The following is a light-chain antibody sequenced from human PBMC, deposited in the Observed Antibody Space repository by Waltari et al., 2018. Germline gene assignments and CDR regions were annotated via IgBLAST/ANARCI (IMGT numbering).Light chain of an antibody. V-gene: IGLV1-44*01. Sequence: QSVLTQSPSASGAPGQRVTISCSGSNSNIGSSTVNWYQQVPGTAPRLLIYSNDQRTSGVPDRFSGSKSGTSASLAISGLQSEDEADYYCATWDARLTGMLFGGGTKVTVL. CDR3: ATWDARLTGML. CDR1: NSNIGSST. J-gene: IGLJ2*01. CDR2: SND.